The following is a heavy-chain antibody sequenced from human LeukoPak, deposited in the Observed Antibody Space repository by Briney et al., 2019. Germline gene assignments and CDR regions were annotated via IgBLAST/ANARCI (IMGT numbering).Heavy chain of an antibody. D-gene: IGHD2-2*01. J-gene: IGHJ4*02. CDR2: IYPGDSDT. Sequence: GESLKISCKGSGYSFPSYWIGWVRQMPGKGLEWMGIIYPGDSDTRYSPSFQGQVTISADKSISTAYLQWSSLKASDTAMYYCARHALGYCSSPLRCEGWSPLEWGQGTLVTVSS. CDR3: ARHALGYCSSPLRCEGWSPLE. V-gene: IGHV5-51*01. CDR1: GYSFPSYW.